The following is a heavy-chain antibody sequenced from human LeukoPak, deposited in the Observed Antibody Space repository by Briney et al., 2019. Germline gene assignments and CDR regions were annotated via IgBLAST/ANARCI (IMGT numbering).Heavy chain of an antibody. Sequence: GESLRLFCAACGFTFDHYDVRWVRHAPGKALEWVSGINWNGGSTGYADSVKGRFTISRDNAKNSLYLQMNSLRAEDTALYHCARDLGGLRLDAFDIWGQGTMVTVSS. V-gene: IGHV3-20*01. CDR3: ARDLGGLRLDAFDI. D-gene: IGHD4-17*01. CDR1: GFTFDHYD. J-gene: IGHJ3*02. CDR2: INWNGGST.